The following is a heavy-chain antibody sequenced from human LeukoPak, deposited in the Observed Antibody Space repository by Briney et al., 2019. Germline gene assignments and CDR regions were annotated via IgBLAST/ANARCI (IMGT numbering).Heavy chain of an antibody. CDR2: MQTSGRI. Sequence: PSETLSLTCTVSGGSITSYHWSWVRQPAGKGLEWIGRMQTSGRIDYNLSLKSRLTMSVDRSKTHLSLRLSSVVAADTAVYYCARGHGDSWSVFDYWGQGILVTISS. J-gene: IGHJ4*02. V-gene: IGHV4-4*07. CDR1: GGSITSYH. CDR3: ARGHGDSWSVFDY. D-gene: IGHD6-13*01.